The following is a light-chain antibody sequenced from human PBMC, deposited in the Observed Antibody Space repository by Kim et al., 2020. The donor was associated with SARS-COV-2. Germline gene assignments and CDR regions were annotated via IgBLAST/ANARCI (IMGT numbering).Light chain of an antibody. Sequence: YASIGDRVTITCRASQMIDTWLAWYQQKPGKAPKLLIYLASTLENGVPPRFSGSGYGAEFTLTINSLQPDDFATYYCQHYSRFPYTFGQGTKLEI. CDR2: LAS. V-gene: IGKV1-5*03. CDR1: QMIDTW. J-gene: IGKJ2*01. CDR3: QHYSRFPYT.